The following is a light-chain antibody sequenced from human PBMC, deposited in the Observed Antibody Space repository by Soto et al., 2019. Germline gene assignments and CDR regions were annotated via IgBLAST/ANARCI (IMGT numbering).Light chain of an antibody. CDR2: EVS. Sequence: QSVLTQPASVSGSPGQSITISCTGTSSDVGNYNYVSWYQQHPGKAPKLMIYEVSNRPSGISNRFSGSKSGNTASLTISGLQAEDEADYYCSSYTSRSTDVFGTGTKVTVL. J-gene: IGLJ1*01. V-gene: IGLV2-14*01. CDR3: SSYTSRSTDV. CDR1: SSDVGNYNY.